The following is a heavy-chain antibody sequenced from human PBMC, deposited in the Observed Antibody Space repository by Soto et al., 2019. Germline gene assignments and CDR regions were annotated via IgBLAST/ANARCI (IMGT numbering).Heavy chain of an antibody. CDR1: GFTFSSYG. V-gene: IGHV3-30*18. D-gene: IGHD6-6*01. Sequence: QVQLVESGGGVVQPGRSLRLSCAASGFTFSSYGMHWVRQAPGKGLEWVAVISYDGSNKYYADSVKGRFTISRDNSKNTLYLQMNSLRAEDTAVYYGAKDYSSSSLDYWGQGTLVTVSS. J-gene: IGHJ4*02. CDR2: ISYDGSNK. CDR3: AKDYSSSSLDY.